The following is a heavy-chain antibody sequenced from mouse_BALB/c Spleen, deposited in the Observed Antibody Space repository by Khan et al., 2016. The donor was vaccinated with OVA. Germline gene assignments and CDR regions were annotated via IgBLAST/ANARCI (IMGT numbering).Heavy chain of an antibody. Sequence: QVQLQQSGAELARPGASVKLSCTASGYTFTDYYINWVKQRTGQGLEWFGEIYHGRGTNSYNEKFTGKATLTTDKATSTAYMQFSSVTAEDSEVYFCARSGIGSLLYWGQGTLGTVS. CDR3: ARSGIGSLLY. CDR2: IYHGRGTN. D-gene: IGHD1-2*01. V-gene: IGHV1-77*01. CDR1: GYTFTDYY. J-gene: IGHJ3*01.